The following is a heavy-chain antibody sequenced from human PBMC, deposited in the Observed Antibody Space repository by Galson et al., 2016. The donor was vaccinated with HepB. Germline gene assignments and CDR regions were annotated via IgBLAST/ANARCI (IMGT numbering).Heavy chain of an antibody. J-gene: IGHJ4*02. CDR3: ARSTGTGGYFDY. Sequence: SVKVSCKASGYTFTAYYMHWVRQAPGQGLEWMGKINPRDGSTSFAQKFQGRLTMPRDRSTSTVYMELSSLTSEDTAVYYCARSTGTGGYFDYWSQGTLVTVSS. CDR2: INPRDGST. CDR1: GYTFTAYY. D-gene: IGHD2-8*02. V-gene: IGHV1-46*01.